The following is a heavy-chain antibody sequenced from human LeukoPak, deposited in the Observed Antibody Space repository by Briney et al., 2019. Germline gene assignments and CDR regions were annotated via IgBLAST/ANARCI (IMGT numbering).Heavy chain of an antibody. J-gene: IGHJ6*03. Sequence: SETLSLTCTVSGDSISPYHWSWIRQPAEKGLEWIGRIYPSGSTNYNLSLKDRVTISIDRSKNQFSLKLSSVTAADTALYYCARKKKVPNNNFRYYYYMDVWGKGTTVTVSS. D-gene: IGHD4-11*01. CDR2: IYPSGST. CDR3: ARKKKVPNNNFRYYYYMDV. V-gene: IGHV4-4*07. CDR1: GDSISPYH.